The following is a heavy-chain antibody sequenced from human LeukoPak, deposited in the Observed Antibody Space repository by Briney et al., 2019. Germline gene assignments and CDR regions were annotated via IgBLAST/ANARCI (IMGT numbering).Heavy chain of an antibody. Sequence: PGGSLRLSCAASGFTFSSYSMNWVRQAPGKGLEWVSSISSSSSYIYYADSVKGRFTISRDNAKNSLYLQMNSLRAEDTAVYYCARDYCSAASCFYNWFDPWGQGTLVTVSS. CDR2: ISSSSSYI. J-gene: IGHJ5*02. V-gene: IGHV3-21*01. CDR1: GFTFSSYS. CDR3: ARDYCSAASCFYNWFDP. D-gene: IGHD2-15*01.